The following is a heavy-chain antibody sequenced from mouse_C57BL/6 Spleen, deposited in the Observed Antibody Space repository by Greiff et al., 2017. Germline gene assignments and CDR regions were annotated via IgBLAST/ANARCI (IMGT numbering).Heavy chain of an antibody. V-gene: IGHV1-81*01. CDR3: ARSCELWCYGSSYYFDY. CDR2: INPRSGNT. J-gene: IGHJ2*01. CDR1: GYTFTSYG. Sequence: VQLQQSGAELARPGASVKLSCTASGYTFTSYGISWVKQRTGQGLEWIGEINPRSGNTYYNEKVKGKSTLTADKSSSNAYLELRSLTSEDSAVYFCARSCELWCYGSSYYFDYWGQGTTLTVSS. D-gene: IGHD1-1*01.